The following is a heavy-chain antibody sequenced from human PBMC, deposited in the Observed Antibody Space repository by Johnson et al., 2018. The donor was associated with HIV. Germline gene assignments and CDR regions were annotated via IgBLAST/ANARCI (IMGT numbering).Heavy chain of an antibody. J-gene: IGHJ3*02. D-gene: IGHD3-16*02. CDR1: RFTVSSNY. Sequence: VQLVESGGGLVQPGGSLRLSCAASRFTVSSNYMSWVRQAPGRGLEWVSAISGSGGSTYYADSVKGRFTISRDNSKNTLYLQMNSLRAEDTAVYYCASHQTAGWRLGDLSSYDALDIWGQGKMVTVSS. CDR2: ISGSGGST. V-gene: IGHV3-23*04. CDR3: ASHQTAGWRLGDLSSYDALDI.